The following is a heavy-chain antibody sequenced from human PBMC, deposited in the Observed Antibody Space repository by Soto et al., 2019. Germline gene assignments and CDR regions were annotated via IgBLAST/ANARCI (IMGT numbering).Heavy chain of an antibody. D-gene: IGHD6-19*01. Sequence: GGSLRLSCAASGFTVSSNYMSWVRQAPGKGLEWVSVIYSGGSTYYADSVKGRFTISRDNSKNTLYLQMNSLRAEDTAVYYCAREGYSSGWIPRFDPWGQGTLVTVSS. CDR1: GFTVSSNY. CDR3: AREGYSSGWIPRFDP. V-gene: IGHV3-66*01. J-gene: IGHJ5*02. CDR2: IYSGGST.